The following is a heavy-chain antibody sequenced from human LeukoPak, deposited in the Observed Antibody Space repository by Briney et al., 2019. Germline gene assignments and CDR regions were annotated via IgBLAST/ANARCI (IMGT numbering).Heavy chain of an antibody. CDR2: ICTSGST. CDR1: GGSISSIIYC. D-gene: IGHD4-23*01. CDR3: ARDHDYGGNPLFDY. V-gene: IGHV4-61*02. Sequence: PSETLSLTCTVSGGSISSIIYCWNWIRQPAGKGLDWIGRICTSGSTSYKPSLETRVTISVDTSKNQFSLKLTSVTAADTAVYYCARDHDYGGNPLFDYWGRGTLVTVSS. J-gene: IGHJ4*02.